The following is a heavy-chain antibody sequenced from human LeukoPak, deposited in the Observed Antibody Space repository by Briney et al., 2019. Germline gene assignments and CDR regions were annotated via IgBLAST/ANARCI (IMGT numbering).Heavy chain of an antibody. V-gene: IGHV1-2*02. Sequence: ASVKVSCKASGYTFTDYYLHWVRQAPGQGLEWMGWINPSSDVSNYAQKFRGRVTMTRDTSFSTAYMELSRLRSDDTAMYYCARERVSIFGVVHYYFMDVWGKGTTVTASS. D-gene: IGHD3-3*01. J-gene: IGHJ6*03. CDR1: GYTFTDYY. CDR3: ARERVSIFGVVHYYFMDV. CDR2: INPSSDVS.